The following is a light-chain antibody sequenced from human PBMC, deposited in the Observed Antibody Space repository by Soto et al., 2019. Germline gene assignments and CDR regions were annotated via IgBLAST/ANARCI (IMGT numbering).Light chain of an antibody. CDR3: CSHAGSTVV. V-gene: IGLV2-8*01. CDR2: DVT. J-gene: IGLJ2*01. Sequence: QSALTQPPSASGSPGQSVTISCTGTSSDVGGYDYVSWFQQYPGRAPELIIYDVTKRTSGVPDRFSGSKSGNTASLTVSGLQAEDEADYYCCSHAGSTVVFGGGTQLTVL. CDR1: SSDVGGYDY.